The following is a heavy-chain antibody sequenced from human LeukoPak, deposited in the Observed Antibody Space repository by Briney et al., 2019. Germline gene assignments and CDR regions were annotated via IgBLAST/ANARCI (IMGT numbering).Heavy chain of an antibody. D-gene: IGHD1-7*01. V-gene: IGHV3-30*04. J-gene: IGHJ4*02. CDR3: ARDYGNYQYYFDY. CDR2: ISYDGRNK. Sequence: MHWVSXALGRGLEWVAIISYDGRNKYYADSVKGRFTISGDNSKSTLYLQMNSLGAEDTAVYYCARDYGNYQYYFDYWGQGTLVTVSS.